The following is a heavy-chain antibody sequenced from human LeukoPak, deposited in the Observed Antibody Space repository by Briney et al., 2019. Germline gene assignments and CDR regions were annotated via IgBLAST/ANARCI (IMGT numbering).Heavy chain of an antibody. CDR2: IIGGGGST. Sequence: PGGSLRLSCAASGFPFSSHGMSWVRQAPGKGLEWVSGIIGGGGSTYYADSVKGRFTISGDNSRNTLFLQMNSLRAEDTAIYYCATYRQVLLPFESWGQGTLVTVSS. V-gene: IGHV3-23*01. CDR3: ATYRQVLLPFES. J-gene: IGHJ4*02. D-gene: IGHD2-8*02. CDR1: GFPFSSHG.